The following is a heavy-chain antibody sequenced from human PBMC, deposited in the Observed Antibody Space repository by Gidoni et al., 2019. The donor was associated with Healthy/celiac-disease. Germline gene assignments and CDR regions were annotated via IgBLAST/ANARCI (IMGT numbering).Heavy chain of an antibody. CDR3: ARDDGGSYPAY. V-gene: IGHV1-46*01. J-gene: IGHJ4*02. CDR2: INPSGGST. CDR1: GSTFTSYY. Sequence: QVQLVQSRAEVKKPGASVKVSCKASGSTFTSYYMHWVRQAPGQGLEWMGIINPSGGSTSYAQKFHGRVTMTRDTSTSTVYMELSSLRSEDTAVYYCARDDGGSYPAYWGQGTLVTVSS. D-gene: IGHD1-26*01.